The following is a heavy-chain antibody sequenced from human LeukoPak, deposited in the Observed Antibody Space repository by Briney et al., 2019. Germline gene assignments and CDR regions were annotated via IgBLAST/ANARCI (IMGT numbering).Heavy chain of an antibody. J-gene: IGHJ6*02. Sequence: MASETLSLTCAVYGGSFSGYYWSWIRQPPGKGLEWIGEINHSGSTNYNPSLKSRVTISVDTSKNQFSLKLSSVTAADTAVYYCAREPPTTGHGMDVWGQGTTVTVSS. V-gene: IGHV4-34*01. CDR2: INHSGST. CDR3: AREPPTTGHGMDV. CDR1: GGSFSGYY. D-gene: IGHD5-12*01.